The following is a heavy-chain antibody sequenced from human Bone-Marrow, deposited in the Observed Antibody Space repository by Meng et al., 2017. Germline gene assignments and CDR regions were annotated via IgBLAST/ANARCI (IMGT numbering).Heavy chain of an antibody. CDR1: GFTFSSYW. Sequence: SLKISCAASGFTFSSYWMSWVRQAPGKDLEWVSGISWNSGIIGYADSVKGRFTISRDNAKNSLYLQMNSLRAEDTALYYCAKDMAGSSSSFYYGMDVWGRGTTVTVSS. D-gene: IGHD6-6*01. J-gene: IGHJ6*02. V-gene: IGHV3-9*01. CDR3: AKDMAGSSSSFYYGMDV. CDR2: ISWNSGII.